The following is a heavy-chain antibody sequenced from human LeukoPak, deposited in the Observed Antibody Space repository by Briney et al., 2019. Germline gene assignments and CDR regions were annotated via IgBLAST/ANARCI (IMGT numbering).Heavy chain of an antibody. Sequence: SETLSLTCTVSGGSISSGSYYWSWIRQPAGKGLEWIGRIYTSGSTNYNPSLKSRVTISVDTSKNQFSLKLSSVTAVDTAVYYCARCIAARPNYYYYMDVWGKGTTVTVSS. CDR3: ARCIAARPNYYYYMDV. V-gene: IGHV4-61*02. CDR1: GGSISSGSYY. D-gene: IGHD6-6*01. CDR2: IYTSGST. J-gene: IGHJ6*03.